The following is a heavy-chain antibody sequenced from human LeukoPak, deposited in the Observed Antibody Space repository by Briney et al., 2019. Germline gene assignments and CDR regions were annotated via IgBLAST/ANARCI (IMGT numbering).Heavy chain of an antibody. J-gene: IGHJ4*02. V-gene: IGHV4-31*01. CDR2: IYYSGST. D-gene: IGHD6-19*01. CDR3: ARDRVAGTGYFDF. CDR1: GGSISSGGYY. Sequence: PSQTLSLTCTVSGGSISSGGYYWSWIRQHPGKGLEWIGYIYYSGSTYYNPSLKSQVTISLDTSKNQFSPKLSSVTAADTAVYYCARDRVAGTGYFDFWGQGTLVTVSS.